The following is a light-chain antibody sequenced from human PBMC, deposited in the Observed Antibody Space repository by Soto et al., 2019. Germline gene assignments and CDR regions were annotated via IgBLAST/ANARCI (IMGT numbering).Light chain of an antibody. CDR3: HHYGSSIFT. CDR1: QSINSNY. Sequence: DIVLTQSPGTLSLSPGERATLSCRASQSINSNYLAWYQHKPGQAPRLLIYRASSRATGIPDRFSGSGSGTDFTLTINRLEPEDFAVFYCHHYGSSIFTFGPGTKVDVK. CDR2: RAS. V-gene: IGKV3-20*01. J-gene: IGKJ3*01.